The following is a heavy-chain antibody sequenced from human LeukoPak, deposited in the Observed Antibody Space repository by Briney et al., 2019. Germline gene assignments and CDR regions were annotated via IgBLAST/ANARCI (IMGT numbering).Heavy chain of an antibody. CDR3: ATGGQSAYGMDV. D-gene: IGHD4-11*01. Sequence: SVTVSCTASGGTFSSYAISWVRQAPGQGLEWMGGIIPIFGTANYAQKFQGRVTITADESTSTAYMELSSLRSEDTAVYYCATGGQSAYGMDVWGQGTTVTVSS. J-gene: IGHJ6*02. CDR2: IIPIFGTA. V-gene: IGHV1-69*13. CDR1: GGTFSSYA.